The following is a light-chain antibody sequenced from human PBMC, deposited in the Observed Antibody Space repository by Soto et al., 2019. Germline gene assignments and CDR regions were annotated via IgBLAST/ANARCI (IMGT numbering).Light chain of an antibody. CDR3: QQYNNWPRT. CDR1: QSVSSN. Sequence: EIVLTQSPGTLSLSPLGIATLSFRASQSVSSNLAWYQQKPGQAPRLLIYGASTRATGIPARFSGSGSGTEFTLTISSLQSEDFAVYYCQQYNNWPRTFGQGTKVDI. J-gene: IGKJ1*01. CDR2: GAS. V-gene: IGKV3-15*01.